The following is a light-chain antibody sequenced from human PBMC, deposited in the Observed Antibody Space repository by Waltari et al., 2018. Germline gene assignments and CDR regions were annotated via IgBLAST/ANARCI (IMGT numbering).Light chain of an antibody. J-gene: IGKJ3*01. CDR3: QQYDDLPIT. CDR1: QDITKY. CDR2: DTS. Sequence: DIQMTQSPSSLSASVGDSVTITCQASQDITKYLSWYQQKPGKAPKLLIYDTSSLERGVPSRFSGSGSGTHFSFTILSLQPEDIATYFCQQYDDLPITFGPGTKVEIK. V-gene: IGKV1-33*01.